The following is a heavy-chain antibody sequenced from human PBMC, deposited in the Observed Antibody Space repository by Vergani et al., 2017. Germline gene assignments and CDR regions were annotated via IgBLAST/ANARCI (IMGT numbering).Heavy chain of an antibody. Sequence: EKQLVQSVSETKKSGESLKISCQAFRYIFSNFWIVCVRQRRGRGLEWMGIIYPGYSEVNSNPTFRDQVIFSVDTSVNTAYLQWRSLQASDTATYFCASGGHGSENGGALQLWGQGTNITVSS. J-gene: IGHJ3*01. D-gene: IGHD3-10*01. CDR3: ASGGHGSENGGALQL. V-gene: IGHV5-51*01. CDR1: RYIFSNFW. CDR2: IYPGYSEV.